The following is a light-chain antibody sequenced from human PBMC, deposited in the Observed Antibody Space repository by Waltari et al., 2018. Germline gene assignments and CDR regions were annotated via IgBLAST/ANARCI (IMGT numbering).Light chain of an antibody. CDR1: ASNIGSSV. CDR3: AAWDDSINGPA. J-gene: IGLJ3*02. Sequence: QSVLTQPPSASGAPGQTVAIPCSGSASNIGSSVLTWYQQLPGTTPTLLIYSNDQRPSGVPGRFSGSKSATSASLAISGLQSEDEAHYYCAAWDDSINGPAFGGGTKLTVL. V-gene: IGLV1-44*01. CDR2: SND.